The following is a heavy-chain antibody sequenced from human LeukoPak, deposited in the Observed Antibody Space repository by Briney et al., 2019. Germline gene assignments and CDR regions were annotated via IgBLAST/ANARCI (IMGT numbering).Heavy chain of an antibody. CDR2: IYSGGST. CDR3: AKGLSGWLPLYYFDY. D-gene: IGHD5-24*01. CDR1: GFTVSSNY. V-gene: IGHV3-53*01. J-gene: IGHJ4*02. Sequence: GGSLRLSCAASGFTVSSNYMSWVRQAPGKGLEWVSVIYSGGSTYYADSVKGRFTISRDNSKNTLYLQMNSLRAEDTAVYYCAKGLSGWLPLYYFDYWGQGTLVTVSS.